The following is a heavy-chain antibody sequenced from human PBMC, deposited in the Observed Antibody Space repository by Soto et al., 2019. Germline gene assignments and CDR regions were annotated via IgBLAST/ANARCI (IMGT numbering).Heavy chain of an antibody. CDR3: ARDRVEQLPPYYYYGMDV. V-gene: IGHV3-30-3*01. D-gene: IGHD6-13*01. J-gene: IGHJ6*02. Sequence: QVQLVESGGGVVQPGRSLRLSCAASGFTFSSYAMHCVRQAPGKGLEWVAVISYDGSNKYYADSVKGRFTISRDNSKNTLYLQMNSLRAEDTAVYYCARDRVEQLPPYYYYGMDVWGQGTTVTVSS. CDR1: GFTFSSYA. CDR2: ISYDGSNK.